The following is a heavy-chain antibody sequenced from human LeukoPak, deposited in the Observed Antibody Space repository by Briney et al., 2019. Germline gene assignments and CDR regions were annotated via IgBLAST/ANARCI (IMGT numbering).Heavy chain of an antibody. D-gene: IGHD2-2*01. CDR1: GFTVSSNY. V-gene: IGHV3-53*01. CDR3: ARGGCSSTSCYWSHNYYMDV. CDR2: IYSGGST. Sequence: GGSLRLSCAASGFTVSSNYMSWVRQAPGKGLEWVSVIYSGGSTYYADSVKGRFTISRDNSKNTLYLQMNSLRAEDTAVYYCARGGCSSTSCYWSHNYYMDVWGKGTTVTISS. J-gene: IGHJ6*03.